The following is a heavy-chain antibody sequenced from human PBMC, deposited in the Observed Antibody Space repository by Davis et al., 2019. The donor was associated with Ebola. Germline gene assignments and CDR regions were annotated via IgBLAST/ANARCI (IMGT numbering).Heavy chain of an antibody. Sequence: SETLSLTCTVSGGSISSYYWSWIRQPPGKGLEWIGSIYYSGSTYYNPSLKSRVTISVDTSKNQFSLKLSSVTAADTAVYYCARTPSSSWDNWFDPWGQGTLVTVSS. CDR3: ARTPSSSWDNWFDP. CDR2: IYYSGST. CDR1: GGSISSYY. D-gene: IGHD6-13*01. V-gene: IGHV4-59*05. J-gene: IGHJ5*02.